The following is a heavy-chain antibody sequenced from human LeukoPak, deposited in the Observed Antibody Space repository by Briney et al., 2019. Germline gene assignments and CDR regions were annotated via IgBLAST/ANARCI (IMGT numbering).Heavy chain of an antibody. CDR1: GFTFSTFA. V-gene: IGHV3-23*01. CDR2: IFPSGGEI. D-gene: IGHD3-9*01. CDR3: AKDSLGPFDWLLRTYYYYYYMDV. Sequence: GGSLRLSCAASGFTFSTFAMIWVRQPPGKGLEWVSSIFPSGGEIHYADSVKGRFTISRDNSKNTLYLQMNSLRAEDTAVYYCAKDSLGPFDWLLRTYYYYYYMDVWGKGTTVTISS. J-gene: IGHJ6*03.